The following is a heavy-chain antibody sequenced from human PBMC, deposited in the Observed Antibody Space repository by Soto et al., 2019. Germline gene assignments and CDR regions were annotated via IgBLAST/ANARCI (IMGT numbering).Heavy chain of an antibody. CDR1: GFTFSSYS. Sequence: GGSLRLSCAAAGFTFSSYSMNWVRQAPGKGLEWVSYISSSSTTKYYADSVKGRFTISRDNAKNSLYLQMNSLRAEDTAVYYCVLWPPYYFDYWGQGTLVTVSS. J-gene: IGHJ4*02. D-gene: IGHD3-10*01. V-gene: IGHV3-48*01. CDR3: VLWPPYYFDY. CDR2: ISSSSTTK.